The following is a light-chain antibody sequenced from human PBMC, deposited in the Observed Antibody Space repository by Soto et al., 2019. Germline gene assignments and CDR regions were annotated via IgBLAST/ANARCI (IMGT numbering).Light chain of an antibody. V-gene: IGKV3-11*02. Sequence: EIVLTQPPAPLSLSPGETATLSCTASQTVSNYFAWYQHKPGQAPRLLIYSASNRATGVSARMCGSGSGRDFSLTINSLEPDDSAVYYCHQRTNWPSITFGQGTRLEI. CDR3: HQRTNWPSIT. J-gene: IGKJ5*01. CDR1: QTVSNY. CDR2: SAS.